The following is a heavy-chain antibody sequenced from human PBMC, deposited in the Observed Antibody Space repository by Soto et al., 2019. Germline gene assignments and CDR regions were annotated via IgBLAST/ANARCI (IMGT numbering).Heavy chain of an antibody. J-gene: IGHJ4*02. CDR2: IYWDDDR. CDR1: GFSLSTSGVS. Sequence: QITLRESGRPLVKPTQTLTLTCICSGFSLSTSGVSVGWIRQPPGKALEWLALIYWDDDRRYSPSLKSRLSITKDTFINHVVLTMTNVDPADTATYFCTHRPGQTSAVFWGPGTLVTVSS. V-gene: IGHV2-5*02. CDR3: THRPGQTSAVF.